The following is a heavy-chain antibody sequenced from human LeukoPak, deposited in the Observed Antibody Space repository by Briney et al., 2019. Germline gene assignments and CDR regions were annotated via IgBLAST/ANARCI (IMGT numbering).Heavy chain of an antibody. D-gene: IGHD6-19*01. CDR1: GGSISSGSYY. J-gene: IGHJ4*02. CDR3: ATLYSSGWYFGS. Sequence: SQTLSLTCTVSGGSISSGSYYWSWIRQPAGRGLEWIGRIYTSGSTDYNPSLESRAIISVDTSKNQFSLELTSVTAADTAVYYCATLYSSGWYFGSWGQGTLVTVSS. V-gene: IGHV4-61*02. CDR2: IYTSGST.